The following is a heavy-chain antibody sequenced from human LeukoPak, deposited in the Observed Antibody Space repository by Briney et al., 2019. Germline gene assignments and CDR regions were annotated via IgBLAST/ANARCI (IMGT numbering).Heavy chain of an antibody. Sequence: ASVKVSCKASGGTFSSYAISWVRQAPGQGLEWMGGIIPILGTANYAQKFQGRVTITTDESTSTACMELSSLRSEDTAVYYCARGANYYDSSGYYPVPEYFQHWGQGTLVTVSS. J-gene: IGHJ1*01. CDR2: IIPILGTA. V-gene: IGHV1-69*05. D-gene: IGHD3-22*01. CDR1: GGTFSSYA. CDR3: ARGANYYDSSGYYPVPEYFQH.